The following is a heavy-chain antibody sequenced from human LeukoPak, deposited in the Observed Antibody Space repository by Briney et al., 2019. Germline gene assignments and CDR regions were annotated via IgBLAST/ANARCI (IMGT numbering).Heavy chain of an antibody. V-gene: IGHV1-8*01. CDR2: MNPNSGNT. CDR3: ARECSGGSCYEDDY. J-gene: IGHJ4*02. Sequence: ASVKVSCKASGYTFTSYDINWVRQATGQGLEWMGWMNPNSGNTGYAQEFQGRVTMTRNTSISTAYMELSSLRSEDTAVYYCARECSGGSCYEDDYWGQGTLVTVSS. CDR1: GYTFTSYD. D-gene: IGHD2-15*01.